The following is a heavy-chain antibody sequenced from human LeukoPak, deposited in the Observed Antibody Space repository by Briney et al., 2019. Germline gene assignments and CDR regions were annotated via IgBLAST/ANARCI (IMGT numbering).Heavy chain of an antibody. CDR3: ARDNYDSSGYYFD. J-gene: IGHJ4*02. CDR1: GFTFSNYD. V-gene: IGHV3-48*03. CDR2: ISSSGSTT. D-gene: IGHD3-22*01. Sequence: GGSLRLSCAASGFTFSNYDMSWVRQAPGKGLEWVSYISSSGSTTHYADSVKGRFTISRDNAKKSLYLQMNSLRAEDAAVYYCARDNYDSSGYYFDWGQGTLVTVSS.